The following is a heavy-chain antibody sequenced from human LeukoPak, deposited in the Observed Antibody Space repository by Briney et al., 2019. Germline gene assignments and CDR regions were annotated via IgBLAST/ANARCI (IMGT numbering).Heavy chain of an antibody. V-gene: IGHV4-59*08. D-gene: IGHD3-10*01. CDR2: MSYSGTT. Sequence: SETLSLTCTVSGGSISSYSWSWVRQPPGKGLEWIADMSYSGTTNYNPSLKSRVTISVDTSKKQFSLKLSSVTAADTAVYYCARHEGKLWFGETAMNYWGQGTLVTVSS. CDR3: ARHEGKLWFGETAMNY. CDR1: GGSISSYS. J-gene: IGHJ4*02.